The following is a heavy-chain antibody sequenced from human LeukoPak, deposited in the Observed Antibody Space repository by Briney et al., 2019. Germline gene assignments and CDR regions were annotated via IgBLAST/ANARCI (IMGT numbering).Heavy chain of an antibody. D-gene: IGHD6-19*01. Sequence: SVKVSCKASGGTFSSYAISWVRQAPGQGLEWMGGIIPIFGTANYAQKFQGRVAMSSDTSTSTVYMELSRLRSEDTAVYYCARVLTDTSGWYQLDYWGQGTLVTVSS. V-gene: IGHV1-69*05. J-gene: IGHJ4*02. CDR1: GGTFSSYA. CDR3: ARVLTDTSGWYQLDY. CDR2: IIPIFGTA.